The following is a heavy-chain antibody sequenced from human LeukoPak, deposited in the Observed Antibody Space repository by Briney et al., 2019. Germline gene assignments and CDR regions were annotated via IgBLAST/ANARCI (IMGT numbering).Heavy chain of an antibody. CDR3: ARGQHGGTFGGVIVHVSGFDY. V-gene: IGHV4-34*01. CDR2: INHSGST. Sequence: PSETLSLTCAVYGGSFSGYYWSWIRQPPGKGLEWIGEINHSGSTNYNPSLKSRVTISVDTSKNQFSLTLSSVTAADTAVYYCARGQHGGTFGGVIVHVSGFDYWGQGALVTVSS. D-gene: IGHD3-16*02. J-gene: IGHJ4*02. CDR1: GGSFSGYY.